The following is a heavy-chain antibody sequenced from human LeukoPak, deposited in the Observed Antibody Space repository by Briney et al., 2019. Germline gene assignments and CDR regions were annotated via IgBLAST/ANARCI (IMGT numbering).Heavy chain of an antibody. J-gene: IGHJ4*02. CDR1: GGSLSGYY. D-gene: IGHD3-10*01. V-gene: IGHV4-34*01. Sequence: SETLSLTCAVYGGSLSGYYWSWIRQPPGKGLEWIGEISHSGSTTYNPSLKSRVTISVDTSNNHLSLKLTSVTAADTAVYYCAASIWFGIYPDYWGQGTLVTVSS. CDR3: AASIWFGIYPDY. CDR2: ISHSGST.